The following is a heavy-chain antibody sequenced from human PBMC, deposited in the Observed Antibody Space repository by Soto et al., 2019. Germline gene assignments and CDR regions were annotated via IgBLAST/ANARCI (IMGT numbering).Heavy chain of an antibody. V-gene: IGHV4-39*01. CDR2: IYYSGST. Sequence: SETLSLTCTVSGGSISSSSYYWGWIRQPPGKGLEWIGSIYYSGSTYYNPSLKSRVTISVDTSKNQFSLKLSSVTAADTAVYYCRVGCSSTSCYTNYYYGMDVWGQGTTVTVS. J-gene: IGHJ6*02. CDR3: RVGCSSTSCYTNYYYGMDV. CDR1: GGSISSSSYY. D-gene: IGHD2-2*02.